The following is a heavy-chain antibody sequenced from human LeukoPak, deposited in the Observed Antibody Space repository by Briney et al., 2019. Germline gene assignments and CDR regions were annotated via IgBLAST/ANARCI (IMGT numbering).Heavy chain of an antibody. V-gene: IGHV4-59*01. CDR3: ARWDYGDYVGFDY. CDR1: GGSISSYY. CDR2: IYYSGSS. D-gene: IGHD4-17*01. Sequence: SETLSLTCTVSGGSISSYYWSWIRQPPGKGLEWIGYIYYSGSSNYNPSLKSRVTISVDTSKNQFSLKLSSVTAADTAVYYCARWDYGDYVGFDYWGQGTLVTVSS. J-gene: IGHJ4*02.